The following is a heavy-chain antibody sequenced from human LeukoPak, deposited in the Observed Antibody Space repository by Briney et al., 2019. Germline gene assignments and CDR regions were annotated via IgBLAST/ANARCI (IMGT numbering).Heavy chain of an antibody. D-gene: IGHD3-9*01. V-gene: IGHV3-21*01. Sequence: GGSLRLSCAASGFTFSSYSMNWVRQAPGKGLEWVSSISSSSSYIYYADSVKGRFTISRDNAKKSLYLQMNALRYEDTAIYYCARDHDWAFDLWGQGTLVTVSS. CDR1: GFTFSSYS. CDR2: ISSSSSYI. J-gene: IGHJ4*02. CDR3: ARDHDWAFDL.